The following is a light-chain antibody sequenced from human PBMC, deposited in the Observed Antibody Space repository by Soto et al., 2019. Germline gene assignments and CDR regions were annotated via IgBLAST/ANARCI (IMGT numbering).Light chain of an antibody. CDR1: SSDVGGYNY. CDR2: EVT. Sequence: QSVLTQPPSASGSPGQSVTISCTGNSSDVGGYNYVSWYQQHPGKAPKLIIYEVTKRPSGVPDRFSGSKSGNTASLTVSGLLAEDEADYYCSSHAGIINVVFGGGTKLTVL. V-gene: IGLV2-8*01. CDR3: SSHAGIINVV. J-gene: IGLJ3*02.